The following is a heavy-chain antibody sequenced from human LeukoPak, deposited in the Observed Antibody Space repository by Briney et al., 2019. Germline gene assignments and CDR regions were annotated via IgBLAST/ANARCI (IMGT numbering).Heavy chain of an antibody. Sequence: SETLSLTCAVYGGSFSGYYWSWIRQPPGKGLEWIGEINHSGSTYYNPSLKSRVTISVDRSKNQFSLKLSSVTAADTAVYYCARGSSGSEGFDPWGQGTLVTVSS. V-gene: IGHV4-34*01. CDR1: GGSFSGYY. CDR2: INHSGST. J-gene: IGHJ5*02. D-gene: IGHD6-19*01. CDR3: ARGSSGSEGFDP.